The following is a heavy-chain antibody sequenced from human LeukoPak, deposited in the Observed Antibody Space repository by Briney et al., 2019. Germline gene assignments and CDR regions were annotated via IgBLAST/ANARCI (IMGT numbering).Heavy chain of an antibody. CDR3: ARVNRGYYDSSGYYLYYFDY. CDR2: ISHTGST. V-gene: IGHV4/OR15-8*01. CDR1: GDSIFSRNW. Sequence: SETLSLTCVVSGDSIFSRNWWSWVRQPPGKGLEWIGEISHTGSTKYHPSLKSRVTISLDESKNQFSLKLSSVTAADTAVYYCARVNRGYYDSSGYYLYYFDYWGQGTLVTVSS. D-gene: IGHD3-22*01. J-gene: IGHJ4*02.